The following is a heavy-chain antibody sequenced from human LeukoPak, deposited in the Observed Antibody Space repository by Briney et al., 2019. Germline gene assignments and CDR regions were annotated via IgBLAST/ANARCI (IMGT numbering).Heavy chain of an antibody. CDR3: ARPEGGSLAAAFGY. CDR1: GGSIRSSIYY. CDR2: IYYSGRT. D-gene: IGHD6-13*01. J-gene: IGHJ4*02. Sequence: SETLSLTCTVSGGSIRSSIYYWRWIRQPPGKGLEWIGSIYYSGRTYYNPSLKRRVTISVDTSKNQFSLKLSSVTAADTAVYYCARPEGGSLAAAFGYSGQGTLVTVSS. V-gene: IGHV4-39*01.